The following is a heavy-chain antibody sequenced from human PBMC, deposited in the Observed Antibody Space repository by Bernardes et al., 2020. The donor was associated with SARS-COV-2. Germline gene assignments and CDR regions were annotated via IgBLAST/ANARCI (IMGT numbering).Heavy chain of an antibody. V-gene: IGHV3-48*03. CDR2: ISSSGSTI. J-gene: IGHJ2*01. CDR1: GFTFSSDE. D-gene: IGHD4-17*01. Sequence: GGSLRLSCAASGFTFSSDEMNWVRQAPGKGLEWVSYISSSGSTIYYADSVKGRFTISRDNAKNSLYLQMNSLRAEDTAVYYCARNHGDYGDYWYFDLWGRGTLVTVSS. CDR3: ARNHGDYGDYWYFDL.